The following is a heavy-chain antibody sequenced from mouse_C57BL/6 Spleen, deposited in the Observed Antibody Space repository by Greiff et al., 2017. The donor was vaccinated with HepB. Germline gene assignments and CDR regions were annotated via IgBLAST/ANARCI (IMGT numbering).Heavy chain of an antibody. Sequence: QVQLQQPGAELVKPGASVKLSCKASGYTFTSYWMHWVKQRPGQGLEWIGMIHPNSGSTYYNEKFKGKAKLTVDKSSSTAYMLLSSLTSEDSAVYFCAGYDGDFDYWGQGTTLTVSS. J-gene: IGHJ2*01. D-gene: IGHD2-14*01. CDR2: IHPNSGST. V-gene: IGHV1-64*01. CDR1: GYTFTSYW. CDR3: AGYDGDFDY.